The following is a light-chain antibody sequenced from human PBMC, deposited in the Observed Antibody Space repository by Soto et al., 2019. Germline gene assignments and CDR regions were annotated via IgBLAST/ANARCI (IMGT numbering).Light chain of an antibody. V-gene: IGKV1-9*01. Sequence: DLQLTQSPSFLSASVGDRVTITCRASQGISTYLAWYQQQPGKAPKLLIYGASTLHSGVPSRFSGSGSGTEFTLTISSLQPEDFATYYCQQLNSFPHTFGPGTKVDIK. CDR2: GAS. CDR1: QGISTY. J-gene: IGKJ3*01. CDR3: QQLNSFPHT.